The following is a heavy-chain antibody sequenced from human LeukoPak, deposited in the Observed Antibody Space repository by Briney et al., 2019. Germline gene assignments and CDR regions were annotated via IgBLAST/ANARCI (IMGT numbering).Heavy chain of an antibody. CDR1: GFTFSSYG. CDR3: ARVSYDTSGYYYKQFDS. Sequence: GSLRLSCAASGFTFSSYGMHWVRQAPGKGPVWVSRINSDGSSISYADSVKGRFTISRDNAKNTLYLQMNSLRAEDTAVYYCARVSYDTSGYYYKQFDSWGQGTLVTVSS. CDR2: INSDGSSI. V-gene: IGHV3-74*01. D-gene: IGHD3-22*01. J-gene: IGHJ4*02.